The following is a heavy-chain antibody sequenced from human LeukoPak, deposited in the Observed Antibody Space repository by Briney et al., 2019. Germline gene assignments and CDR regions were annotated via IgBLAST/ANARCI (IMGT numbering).Heavy chain of an antibody. V-gene: IGHV3-30-3*01. CDR1: GFTFSSYA. CDR2: ISYDGSNK. D-gene: IGHD5-12*01. CDR3: ARDSGHSGYDLAFDI. Sequence: GGSLRLSCAASGFTFSSYAMHWVRQAPGKGLEWVAVISYDGSNKYYADSVKGRFTISRDNSKNTLYLQMNSLRAEDTAVYYCARDSGHSGYDLAFDIWGQGTMVTVSS. J-gene: IGHJ3*02.